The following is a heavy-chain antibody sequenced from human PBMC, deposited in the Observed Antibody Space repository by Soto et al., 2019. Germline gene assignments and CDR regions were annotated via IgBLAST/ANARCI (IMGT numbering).Heavy chain of an antibody. CDR3: AKDLPRYFDWLLETDNWFDP. CDR2: ISGSGGST. J-gene: IGHJ5*02. Sequence: GSLRLSCAASGFTFSSYAMSWVRQAPGKGLERVSAISGSGGSTYYADSVKGRFTISRDNSKNTLYLQMNSLRAEDTAVYYCAKDLPRYFDWLLETDNWFDPWGQGTLVTVSS. CDR1: GFTFSSYA. D-gene: IGHD3-9*01. V-gene: IGHV3-23*01.